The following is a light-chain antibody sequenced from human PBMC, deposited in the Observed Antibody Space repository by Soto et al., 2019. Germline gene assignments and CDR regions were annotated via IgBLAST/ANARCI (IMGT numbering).Light chain of an antibody. V-gene: IGKV1-33*01. J-gene: IGKJ3*01. Sequence: DIQLTPSPSSLSASVGDRVTITCQASQDISNHLNWYQQKPGKAPNLLIYDESALETGVPSRFGGGGSGTFFSFTINSLQPEDIATYYCQKHDGVPLFGPGTKVEIK. CDR2: DES. CDR1: QDISNH. CDR3: QKHDGVPL.